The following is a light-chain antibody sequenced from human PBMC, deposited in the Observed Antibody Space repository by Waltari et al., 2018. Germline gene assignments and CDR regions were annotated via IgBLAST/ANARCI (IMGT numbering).Light chain of an antibody. CDR3: QEYNTYT. J-gene: IGKJ2*01. CDR1: QTIGRW. Sequence: DIQMTQSPSTLSASVGDRVTITCRASQTIGRWLAWYQQKPGKAPRLVIYDASTLEAGVPLRFSGSTSGTEFTLTISSLQPVDFATYYCQEYNTYTFGQGTKLEIK. CDR2: DAS. V-gene: IGKV1-5*01.